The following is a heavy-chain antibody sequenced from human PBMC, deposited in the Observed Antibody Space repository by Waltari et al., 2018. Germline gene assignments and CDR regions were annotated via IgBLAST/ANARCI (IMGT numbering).Heavy chain of an antibody. V-gene: IGHV1-18*01. D-gene: IGHD3-22*01. Sequence: QVPLVHSGAEVRRPGASVKFSCQASGSTFTNSGIAWVRQAPGQGLEWMGWISGYDGETKYAREFEGRLTVTTEKSTNTAHMELRSLRSDDTAVYYCARLYDASAYYKTYLDPWGQGALVTVSS. CDR2: ISGYDGET. CDR3: ARLYDASAYYKTYLDP. CDR1: GSTFTNSG. J-gene: IGHJ5*02.